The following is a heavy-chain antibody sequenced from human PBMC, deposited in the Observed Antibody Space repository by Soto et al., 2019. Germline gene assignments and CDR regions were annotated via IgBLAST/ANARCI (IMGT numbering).Heavy chain of an antibody. D-gene: IGHD6-19*01. CDR3: ASEDLSSGLDY. J-gene: IGHJ4*02. Sequence: QVQLVESGGGVVQPGRSLRLSCAASGFTFSSYGMHWVRQAPGSGLEWVAIIWYDGSNKYYADPVKGRFTISRDNSKNTLYLQINSLGAEDTAVYYCASEDLSSGLDYWGQGTLVTVSS. CDR2: IWYDGSNK. V-gene: IGHV3-33*01. CDR1: GFTFSSYG.